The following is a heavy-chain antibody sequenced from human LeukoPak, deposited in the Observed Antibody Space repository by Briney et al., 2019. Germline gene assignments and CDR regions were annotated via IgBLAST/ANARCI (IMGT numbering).Heavy chain of an antibody. V-gene: IGHV3-23*01. CDR1: GGSISSYY. D-gene: IGHD3-10*01. Sequence: PSETLSLTCTVSGGSISSYYWSWVRQAPGKGLEWVSGISDSGDTSYYTDSVKGRFTISRDNSKNTLYLQMNSLRAEDTAVYYCAKDPPGGYYFDYWGQGTLVTVSS. CDR2: ISDSGDTS. J-gene: IGHJ4*02. CDR3: AKDPPGGYYFDY.